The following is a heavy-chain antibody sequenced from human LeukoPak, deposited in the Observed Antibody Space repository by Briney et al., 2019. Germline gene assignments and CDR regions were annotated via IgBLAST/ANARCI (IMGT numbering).Heavy chain of an antibody. CDR1: GFTFSSYA. V-gene: IGHV3-21*01. Sequence: GGSLRLSCAASGFTFSSYAMSWVRQAPGKGLEWVSSISSSSSYIYYADSVKGRFTISRDNAKNSLYLQMNSLRAEDTAVYYCARDGKVRGVSDYWGQGTLVTVSS. CDR3: ARDGKVRGVSDY. CDR2: ISSSSSYI. D-gene: IGHD3-10*01. J-gene: IGHJ4*02.